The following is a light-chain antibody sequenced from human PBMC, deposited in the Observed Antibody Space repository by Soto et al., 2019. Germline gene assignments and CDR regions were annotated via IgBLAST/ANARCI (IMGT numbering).Light chain of an antibody. CDR1: ERVSTN. CDR2: GAS. J-gene: IGKJ1*01. V-gene: IGKV3-15*01. Sequence: VVMTQSPATLSVSAGERATLSCRASERVSTNLAWYQQRPGQAPRLLIYGASNRATGIPGRFSGSGSGTEFTLTISSLQSEDVAVYYCQQYHHWWTFGQGTKVEIK. CDR3: QQYHHWWT.